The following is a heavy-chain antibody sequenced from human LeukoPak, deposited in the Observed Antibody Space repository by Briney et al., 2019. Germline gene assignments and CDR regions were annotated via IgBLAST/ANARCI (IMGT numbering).Heavy chain of an antibody. J-gene: IGHJ4*02. D-gene: IGHD6-13*01. CDR2: ISSSSSTI. CDR1: GFTFSSYS. CDR3: AKDGASTWYGDFEF. Sequence: GGSLRLSCAASGFTFSSYSMNWVRQAPGKGLEWVSYISSSSSTIYYADSVKGRFTISRDNAKNSLYLQMNSLRAEDTAVYYCAKDGASTWYGDFEFWGQGTLVTVSS. V-gene: IGHV3-48*01.